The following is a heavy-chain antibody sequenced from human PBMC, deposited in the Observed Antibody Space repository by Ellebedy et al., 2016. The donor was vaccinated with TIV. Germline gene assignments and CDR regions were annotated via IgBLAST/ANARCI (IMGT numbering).Heavy chain of an antibody. D-gene: IGHD3-3*01. CDR1: GFTFSTYA. Sequence: GGSLRLFXVASGFTFSTYAMNWVRQAPGKGLEWVSAISGSGGSTYYADSVKGRFTISRDNSKNTLYLQMNSLRAEDTAVYYCAKVGPTGFWSGYFDYWGQGTLVTVSS. CDR3: AKVGPTGFWSGYFDY. CDR2: ISGSGGST. V-gene: IGHV3-23*01. J-gene: IGHJ4*02.